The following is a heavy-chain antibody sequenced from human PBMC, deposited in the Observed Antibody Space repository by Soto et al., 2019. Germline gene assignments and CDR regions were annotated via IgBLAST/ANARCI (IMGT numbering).Heavy chain of an antibody. CDR2: IYYSGYTKT. J-gene: IGHJ3*02. CDR1: GGSTSSYY. Sequence: PSETLSLTCTVSGGSTSSYYWSWIRQSPGKGLEWIGHIYYSGYTKTNYNPSLKSRVTISVDTSKSQFSLKLSPVTAADTAVYYCARGTRDLNAFDIWGQGTMVTVSS. CDR3: ARGTRDLNAFDI. V-gene: IGHV4-59*01.